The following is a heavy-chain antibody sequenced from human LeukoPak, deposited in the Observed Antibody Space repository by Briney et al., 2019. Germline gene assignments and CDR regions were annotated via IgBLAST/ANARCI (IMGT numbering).Heavy chain of an antibody. J-gene: IGHJ3*02. CDR2: IYYSGST. V-gene: IGHV4-59*01. CDR1: GGSISSYY. CDR3: ASYSGDSYGSDAFDI. Sequence: SETLSLTCTVSGGSISSYYWSWIRQPPGKGLEWIGYIYYSGSTNYNPSLKSRVTISVDTSKSQFSLKLSSVTAAGTAVYYCASYSGDSYGSDAFDICGQGTMVTVSS. D-gene: IGHD5-18*01.